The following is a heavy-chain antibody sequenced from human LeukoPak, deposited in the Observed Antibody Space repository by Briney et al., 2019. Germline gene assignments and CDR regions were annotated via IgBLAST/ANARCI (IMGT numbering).Heavy chain of an antibody. D-gene: IGHD1-26*01. V-gene: IGHV1-3*01. J-gene: IGHJ4*02. CDR2: INAGNGNT. CDR1: GYTFTSYA. CDR3: ARSQTYGGSYYPFDY. Sequence: ASVKVSCKASGYTFTSYAMHWVRQAPGQRLEWMGWINAGNGNTKYSQKFQGRVTITRDTSASTAYMELSSLRSEDTAVYYCARSQTYGGSYYPFDYWGQGTLVTVPS.